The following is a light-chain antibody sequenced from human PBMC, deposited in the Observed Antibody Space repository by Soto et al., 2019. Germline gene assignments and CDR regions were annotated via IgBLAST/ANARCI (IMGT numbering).Light chain of an antibody. Sequence: IVMTQSPATLSVSPGETVTLSCRASHSAGHNLAWYQQKPGQTPRLLIYGASTRATGIPVRFIGSGSGTEFTLTISSLQSEDFAVYYCQHYNNWAITFGQGTRLEIK. V-gene: IGKV3-15*01. CDR2: GAS. CDR3: QHYNNWAIT. J-gene: IGKJ5*01. CDR1: HSAGHN.